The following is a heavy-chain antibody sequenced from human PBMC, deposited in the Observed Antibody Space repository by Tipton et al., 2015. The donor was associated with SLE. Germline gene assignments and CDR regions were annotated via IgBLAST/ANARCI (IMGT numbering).Heavy chain of an antibody. Sequence: TLSLTCTVSGGSISSYYWSWIRQPAGKGLEWIGRIYPTGNTNYNPSLKSRVTMSVDTSKNQFSLKLSSVTAADTAVYFCARGGITMFGLVTSDYWGQGAMVTVSS. J-gene: IGHJ4*02. D-gene: IGHD3-3*01. V-gene: IGHV4-4*07. CDR3: ARGGITMFGLVTSDY. CDR2: IYPTGNT. CDR1: GGSISSYY.